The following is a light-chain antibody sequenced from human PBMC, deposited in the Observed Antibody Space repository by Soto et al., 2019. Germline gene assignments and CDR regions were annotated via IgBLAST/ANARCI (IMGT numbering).Light chain of an antibody. CDR2: KNN. CDR3: AAWDDSLSLYV. Sequence: QSVLPQPPSASGTPGQRVTISCSGSSSNIGSNYVYWYQQLPGTAPKRLIYKNNQRPSGVPDRFSGSKSGTSASLAISGLRSEDEADYYCAAWDDSLSLYVFGTGTKVTVL. J-gene: IGLJ1*01. CDR1: SSNIGSNY. V-gene: IGLV1-47*01.